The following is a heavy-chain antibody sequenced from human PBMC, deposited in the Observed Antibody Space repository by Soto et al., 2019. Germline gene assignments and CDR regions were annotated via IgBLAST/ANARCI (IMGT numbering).Heavy chain of an antibody. V-gene: IGHV4-61*01. CDR1: GDSVTSVSDY. J-gene: IGHJ6*02. D-gene: IGHD3-10*01. CDR3: ARGVGFGYYYYHMDL. Sequence: SETLSLTCTVSGDSVTSVSDYWSWIRQPPGKGLEWIGYIYYSGSADYNPSLGSRVTISIDASKNQFSLKLTSVTAADTAVYYCARGVGFGYYYYHMDLWGQGITVTVSS. CDR2: IYYSGSA.